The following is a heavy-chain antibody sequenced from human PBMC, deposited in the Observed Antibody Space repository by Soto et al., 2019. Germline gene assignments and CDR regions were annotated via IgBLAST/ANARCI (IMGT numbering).Heavy chain of an antibody. CDR3: ARDTPGGYCSSTSCYGFSWHAFDI. J-gene: IGHJ3*02. CDR2: IYYSGST. D-gene: IGHD2-2*01. CDR1: GGSISSGGYY. V-gene: IGHV4-31*03. Sequence: SETLSLTYTVSGGSISSGGYYWSWIRQHPGKGLEWIGYIYYSGSTYYNPSLKSRVTISVDTSKNQFSLKLSSVTAADTAVYYCARDTPGGYCSSTSCYGFSWHAFDIWGQGTMVTVSS.